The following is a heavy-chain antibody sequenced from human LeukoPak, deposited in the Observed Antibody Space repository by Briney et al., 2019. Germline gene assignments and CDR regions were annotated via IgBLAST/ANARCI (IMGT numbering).Heavy chain of an antibody. CDR3: ARVGYCSSTSCYTGDFDY. J-gene: IGHJ4*02. D-gene: IGHD2-2*02. V-gene: IGHV4-59*01. CDR2: IYYSEST. Sequence: SETLSLTCTVSGGSISSYYWSWIRQPPGKGLEWIGYIYYSESTNYNPSPKSRVTISVDTSKNQFSLNLSSVTAADTAVYYCARVGYCSSTSCYTGDFDYWGQGTLVTVSS. CDR1: GGSISSYY.